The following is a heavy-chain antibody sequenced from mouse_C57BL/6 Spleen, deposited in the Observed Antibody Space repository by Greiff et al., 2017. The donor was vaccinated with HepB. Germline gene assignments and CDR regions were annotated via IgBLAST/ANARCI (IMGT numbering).Heavy chain of an antibody. CDR3: ARGGASTVLDY. V-gene: IGHV1-85*01. D-gene: IGHD1-1*01. CDR1: GYTFTSYD. Sequence: VKLQESGPELVKPGASVKLSCKASGYTFTSYDINWVKQRPGQGLEWIGWIYPRDGSTKYNEKFKGKATLTVDTSSSTAYMELHSLTSEDSAVYFCARGGASTVLDYWGQGTTLTVSS. J-gene: IGHJ2*01. CDR2: IYPRDGST.